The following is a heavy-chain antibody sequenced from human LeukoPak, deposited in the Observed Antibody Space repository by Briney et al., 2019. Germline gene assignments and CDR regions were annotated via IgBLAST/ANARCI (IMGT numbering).Heavy chain of an antibody. D-gene: IGHD3-10*01. V-gene: IGHV4-38-2*02. CDR2: IYHNGNT. J-gene: IGHJ4*02. CDR3: ARERYYASGSYSGMWYFDY. CDR1: GYSISSGYY. Sequence: PSETLSLTCAVSGYSISSGYYWGWIRQPPGKVLEWIGTIYHNGNTYYNSSLKSRVTISVDTSKNQFSLKLNSVTAADTAMYYCARERYYASGSYSGMWYFDYWGQGTLVTASS.